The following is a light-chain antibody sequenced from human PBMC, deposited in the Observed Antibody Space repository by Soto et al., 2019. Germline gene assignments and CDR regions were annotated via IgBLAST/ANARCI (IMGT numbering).Light chain of an antibody. CDR1: SNDVGAYNY. CDR3: SSYTTSSTWV. Sequence: SALTQPASVSGSPGQSITISCTGTSNDVGAYNYVSWYQQHPGKAPKVMLYDVSNRPSGVSNRFSGSKSGNTASLTISGLQAEDEADYYCSSYTTSSTWVFGGGTKLTVL. CDR2: DVS. J-gene: IGLJ2*01. V-gene: IGLV2-14*01.